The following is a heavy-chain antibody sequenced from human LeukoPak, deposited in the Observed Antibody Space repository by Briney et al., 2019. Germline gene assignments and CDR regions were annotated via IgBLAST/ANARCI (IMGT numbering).Heavy chain of an antibody. CDR1: DDSITMYY. V-gene: IGHV4-59*12. CDR3: ARGGEWELLLGYYFDY. J-gene: IGHJ4*02. Sequence: SETLSLTCTVSDDSITMYYWTWVRQPPGKGLEWIGYVDHTGSTNFNPSLNGRVSISRDTSKNLFSLRLRSVTAADTAVYYCARGGEWELLLGYYFDYWGQGTLVTVSS. CDR2: VDHTGST. D-gene: IGHD1-26*01.